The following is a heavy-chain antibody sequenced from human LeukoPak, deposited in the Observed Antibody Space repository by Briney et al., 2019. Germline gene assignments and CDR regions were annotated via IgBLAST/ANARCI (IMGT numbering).Heavy chain of an antibody. J-gene: IGHJ4*02. CDR1: GGSFSGYY. CDR2: INHSGST. Sequence: PSETLSLTCAVYGGSFSGYYLSWIRQPPGKGLEWIGEINHSGSTNYNLSLKSRVTISVDTSKNQFSLKLSSVTAADTAVYYCARGGEWSYDYWGQGTLVTVSS. D-gene: IGHD3-3*01. V-gene: IGHV4-34*01. CDR3: ARGGEWSYDY.